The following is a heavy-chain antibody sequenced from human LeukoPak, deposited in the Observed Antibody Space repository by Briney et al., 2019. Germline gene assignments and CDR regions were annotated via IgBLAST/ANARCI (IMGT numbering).Heavy chain of an antibody. V-gene: IGHV4-61*02. CDR2: IYTSGST. D-gene: IGHD3-22*01. J-gene: IGHJ4*02. Sequence: SQTLSLTCTVSGGSISSGSYYWSWIRQPAGKGLEWIGRIYTSGSTNYNPSLKSRVTISVDTSKNQFSLKLSSVTAADTAVYYCARDPSPLGYYDSSGLDYWGQGTLVTVSS. CDR3: ARDPSPLGYYDSSGLDY. CDR1: GGSISSGSYY.